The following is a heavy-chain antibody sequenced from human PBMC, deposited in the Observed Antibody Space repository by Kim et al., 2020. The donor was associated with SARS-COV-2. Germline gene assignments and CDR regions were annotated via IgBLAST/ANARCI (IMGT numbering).Heavy chain of an antibody. D-gene: IGHD6-19*01. V-gene: IGHV4-59*09. Sequence: PSLRSRVTISVDTSKNQFSLKVRSVTAADTAVYHCARGSQQWLGAGAFDIWGQVTMVTVSS. CDR3: ARGSQQWLGAGAFDI. J-gene: IGHJ3*02.